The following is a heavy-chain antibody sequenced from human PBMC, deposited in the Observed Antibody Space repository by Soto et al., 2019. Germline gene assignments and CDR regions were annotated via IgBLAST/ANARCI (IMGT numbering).Heavy chain of an antibody. V-gene: IGHV4-59*08. CDR1: GGSISSYY. CDR2: IYYSGST. J-gene: IGHJ4*02. CDR3: ARQVGGWAPWYFDY. Sequence: QVQLQESGPGLVKPSETLSLTCTVSGGSISSYYWSWIRQPPGKGLEWIGYIYYSGSTNYNPSLKSRVTISVDTSKNPFSLKLSSVTAADPAVYYCARQVGGWAPWYFDYWGQGTLVTVSS. D-gene: IGHD6-19*01.